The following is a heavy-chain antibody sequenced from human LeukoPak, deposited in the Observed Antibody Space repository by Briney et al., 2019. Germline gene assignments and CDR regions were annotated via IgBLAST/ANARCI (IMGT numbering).Heavy chain of an antibody. CDR2: IYHSGST. CDR3: ALLGYSSGWNSAYHDY. D-gene: IGHD6-19*01. J-gene: IGHJ4*02. CDR1: GYSISSGYY. Sequence: SETLSLTCTVSGYSISSGYYWGWIRQPPGKGLEWIGSIYHSGSTYYNPSLKGRVTISVDTSKNQFSLKLSSVTAADTAVYYCALLGYSSGWNSAYHDYWGQGTLVTVSS. V-gene: IGHV4-38-2*02.